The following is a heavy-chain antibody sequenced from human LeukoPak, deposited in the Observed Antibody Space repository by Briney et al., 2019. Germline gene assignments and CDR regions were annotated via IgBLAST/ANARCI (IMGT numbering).Heavy chain of an antibody. CDR1: GFTFSSYS. V-gene: IGHV3-21*01. D-gene: IGHD6-13*01. CDR3: TRGPRNSSSYQYFQH. CDR2: TSSSSSYI. Sequence: SGGSLRLSCAASGFTFSSYSMNWVRQAPGKGLEWVSSTSSSSSYIYYADSVKGRFTISRDNAKNSLYLQMNSLRAEDTAVFYCTRGPRNSSSYQYFQHWGQGTLVTVSS. J-gene: IGHJ1*01.